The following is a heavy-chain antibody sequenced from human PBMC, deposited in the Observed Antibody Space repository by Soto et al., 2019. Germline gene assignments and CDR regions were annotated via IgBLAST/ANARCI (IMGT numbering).Heavy chain of an antibody. CDR3: ARDQRVVGATIEGMDV. CDR2: INHSGST. Sequence: PSETLSLTCAVYGGSFSGYYWSWIRQPPGKGLEWIGEINHSGSTNYNPSLKSRVTISVDTSKNQFSLKLSSVTAEDTAVYYCARDQRVVGATIEGMDVWGQGTTVNVS. CDR1: GGSFSGYY. D-gene: IGHD1-26*01. J-gene: IGHJ6*02. V-gene: IGHV4-34*01.